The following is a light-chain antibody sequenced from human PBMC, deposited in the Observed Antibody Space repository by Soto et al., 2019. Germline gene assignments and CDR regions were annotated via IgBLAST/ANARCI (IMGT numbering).Light chain of an antibody. CDR3: QQYGSSPLT. J-gene: IGKJ4*01. Sequence: IVMTQSPGTLSLSPGERATLSCRASQSVSSSFLAWYQQKPGQAPRLLISRASSRATGIPDRFSGSGSGTDFTITISRLEPDDFAVYYCQQYGSSPLTFGGGTKVEIK. V-gene: IGKV3-20*01. CDR2: RAS. CDR1: QSVSSSF.